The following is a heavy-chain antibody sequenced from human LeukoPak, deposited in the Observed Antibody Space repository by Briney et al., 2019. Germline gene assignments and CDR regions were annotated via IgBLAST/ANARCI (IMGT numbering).Heavy chain of an antibody. CDR1: GYTFTGYY. Sequence: ASVKVSCKASGYTFTGYYMHWVRQAPGQGLEWMGWINPYSGGTNYAQKFQGRVTMTRDTSISTAYMELSRLRSDDTAVYYCARGMAARRGDYWGQGTLVTVSS. D-gene: IGHD6-6*01. V-gene: IGHV1-2*02. CDR2: INPYSGGT. J-gene: IGHJ4*02. CDR3: ARGMAARRGDY.